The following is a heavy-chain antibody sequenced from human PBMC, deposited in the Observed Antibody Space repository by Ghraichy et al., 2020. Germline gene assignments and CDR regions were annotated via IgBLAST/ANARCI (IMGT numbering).Heavy chain of an antibody. CDR3: AKDSDSWHYYFVY. V-gene: IGHV3-30*02. CDR1: GFTFSTYH. CDR2: IQSHGSDK. Sequence: GESLRLSCAASGFTFSTYHMHWVRQAPGKGLEWVAFIQSHGSDKWFADSVKGRFTVSRDNSKNTVYLEMNSLRPEDTAVYYCAKDSDSWHYYFVYWCLGTLVTVSS. J-gene: IGHJ4*02. D-gene: IGHD3-10*01.